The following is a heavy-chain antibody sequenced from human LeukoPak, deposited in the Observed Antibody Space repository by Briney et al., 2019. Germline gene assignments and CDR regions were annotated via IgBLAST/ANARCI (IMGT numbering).Heavy chain of an antibody. CDR2: IGIAGDT. Sequence: PGGSLRLSCAASGFRFSTYDVQWVRQVAGKGLEWVSAIGIAGDTHYQGSVKGRFTISRENAKNCVYLEMNDLSAGDTAVYYCARDPSGYGMDVWGQGTTVIVSS. CDR3: ARDPSGYGMDV. J-gene: IGHJ6*02. V-gene: IGHV3-13*01. CDR1: GFRFSTYD.